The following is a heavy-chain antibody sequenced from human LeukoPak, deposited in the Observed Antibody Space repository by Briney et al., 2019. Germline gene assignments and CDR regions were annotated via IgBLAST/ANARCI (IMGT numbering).Heavy chain of an antibody. Sequence: SVKVSCKASGGTFSSYAISWVRQAPGQGLEWMGGIIPIFGTANYAQKFQGRVTITTDESTSTAYMELSSLRSEDTAVYYCATRTGYYDILTGYYQFDIFDYWGQGTLVTVSS. CDR2: IIPIFGTA. CDR3: ATRTGYYDILTGYYQFDIFDY. V-gene: IGHV1-69*05. J-gene: IGHJ4*02. D-gene: IGHD3-9*01. CDR1: GGTFSSYA.